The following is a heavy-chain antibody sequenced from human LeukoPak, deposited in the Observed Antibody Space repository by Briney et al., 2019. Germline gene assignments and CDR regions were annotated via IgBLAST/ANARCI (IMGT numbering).Heavy chain of an antibody. D-gene: IGHD3-22*01. Sequence: ASVKVSCKASGYTFSNYYMHWVRQAPGQGLEWMGVIDPSAGSTTYAQKFQGRVTMTRDTATSTVYMELSSLRSDDTAVYYCARAHYASSNIKVPFDVWGKGTTVTISS. V-gene: IGHV1-46*01. CDR3: ARAHYASSNIKVPFDV. CDR1: GYTFSNYY. J-gene: IGHJ6*04. CDR2: IDPSAGST.